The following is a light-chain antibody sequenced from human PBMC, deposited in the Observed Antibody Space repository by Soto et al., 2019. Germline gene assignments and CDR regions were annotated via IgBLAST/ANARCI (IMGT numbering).Light chain of an antibody. CDR3: SPYTVSPTYV. CDR1: SSDDGAYNF. V-gene: IGLV2-14*03. CDR2: NVY. J-gene: IGLJ1*01. Sequence: VLTQPASVSGSPGQTITISCTGTSSDDGAYNFVSWHQQHPGKAPKLMIYNVYDRPSGISYRFSGSKSGNTPSLTISGLLGEDEADYYSSPYTVSPTYVFGTGTKGTVL.